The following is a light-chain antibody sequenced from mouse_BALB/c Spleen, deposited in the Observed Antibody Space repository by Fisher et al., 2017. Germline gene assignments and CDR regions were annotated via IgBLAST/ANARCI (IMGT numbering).Light chain of an antibody. V-gene: IGKV4-59*01. J-gene: IGKJ5*01. CDR2: RTS. CDR3: QQWSSYPLT. Sequence: IVITQSTAIMSASPGEKVTMTCSASSSVSYMHWYQQKSGTSPKRWIYRTSNLASGVPARFSGSGSGTSYSLTISRMEAEDAATYYCQQWSSYPLTFGAGTKLELK. CDR1: SSVSY.